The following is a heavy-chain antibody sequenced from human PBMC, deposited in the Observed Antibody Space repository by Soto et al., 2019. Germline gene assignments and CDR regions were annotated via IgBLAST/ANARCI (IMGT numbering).Heavy chain of an antibody. CDR2: INPNHGRP. D-gene: IGHD6-19*01. CDR3: ARDHIIGLPAFES. CDR1: GYTFTNFF. Sequence: ASVKVSCKASGYTFTNFFIHWLRQAPGQGLEWMGWINPNHGRPKFPETFQGRVTMTRDTSASTAYMELSNLTSDDTAVYDCARDHIIGLPAFESWGQ. V-gene: IGHV1-2*02. J-gene: IGHJ4*02.